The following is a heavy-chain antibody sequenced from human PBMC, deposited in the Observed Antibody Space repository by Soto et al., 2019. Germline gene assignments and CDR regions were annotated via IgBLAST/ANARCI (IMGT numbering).Heavy chain of an antibody. CDR3: ARDRGAVVGQYFDY. J-gene: IGHJ4*02. V-gene: IGHV3-11*01. D-gene: IGHD6-19*01. CDR2: ISSSSTTE. CDR1: RFTFSGYY. Sequence: QVQLVESGGGLVKPGGSLRLSCAASRFTFSGYYMSWIRQAPGKGLEWISYISSSSTTENYADSVKGRFTVSRDNAKNSLYLQVNSLRAEDTAVYYCARDRGAVVGQYFDYWGQGTLVTVSS.